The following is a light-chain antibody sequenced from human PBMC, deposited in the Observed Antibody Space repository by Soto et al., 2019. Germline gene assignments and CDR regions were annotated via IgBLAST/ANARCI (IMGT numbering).Light chain of an antibody. CDR2: DVS. CDR3: CSYASAGTPYV. CDR1: SSDISDYKH. V-gene: IGLV2-14*03. J-gene: IGLJ1*01. Sequence: QSALTQPASVSGSPGQSITISCSGASSDISDYKHVSWYQQHPGRAPKLMIYDVSKRPSGVSNRFSASKSENTASLTISGLQAEDEADYYCCSYASAGTPYVFGTGTKLTVL.